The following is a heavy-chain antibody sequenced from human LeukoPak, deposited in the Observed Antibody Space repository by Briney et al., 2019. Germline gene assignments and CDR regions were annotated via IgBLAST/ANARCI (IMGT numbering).Heavy chain of an antibody. CDR2: INPSGGST. CDR1: GYTFTSYY. CDR3: ARVGANYYDSSGYYYTTDNPDY. Sequence: GASVKVSCKASGYTFTSYYMHWVRQAPGQGLEWMGIINPSGGSTSYAQKFQGRVTMTRDTSTSTVYMELSSLRSEDTAVYYCARVGANYYDSSGYYYTTDNPDYWGQGTLVTVSS. V-gene: IGHV1-46*01. J-gene: IGHJ4*02. D-gene: IGHD3-22*01.